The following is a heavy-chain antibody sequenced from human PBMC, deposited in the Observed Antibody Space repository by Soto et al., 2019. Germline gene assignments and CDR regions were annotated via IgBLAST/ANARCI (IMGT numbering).Heavy chain of an antibody. V-gene: IGHV4-31*01. CDR3: ARVYYGDYPNYFDY. CDR2: IYYSGGT. J-gene: IGHJ4*02. D-gene: IGHD4-17*01. Sequence: SETLSLTCTVSGGSISSGGYYWSWIRQHPGKGLEWIGYIYYSGGTYYNTALKNQVNISVDTAKKQFSLKLSSVTAADKAVYYCARVYYGDYPNYFDYWGQGTLVTVSS. CDR1: GGSISSGGYY.